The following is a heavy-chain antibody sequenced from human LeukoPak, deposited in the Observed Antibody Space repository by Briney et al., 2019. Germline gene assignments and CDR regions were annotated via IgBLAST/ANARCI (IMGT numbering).Heavy chain of an antibody. V-gene: IGHV4-34*01. J-gene: IGHJ4*02. CDR1: GGSFSGYY. CDR3: ARAGSSIAARHFDY. D-gene: IGHD6-6*01. CDR2: INHSGST. Sequence: SETLSLTCAVYGGSFSGYYWSWIRQPPGKGLEWIGEINHSGSTNYNPSLKSRVTIPVDTSKNQFSLKLSSVTAADTAVYYCARAGSSIAARHFDYWGQGTLVTVSS.